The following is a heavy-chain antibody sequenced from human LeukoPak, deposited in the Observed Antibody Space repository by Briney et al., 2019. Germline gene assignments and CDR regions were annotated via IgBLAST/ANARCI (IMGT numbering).Heavy chain of an antibody. CDR2: IWYDGSNK. Sequence: PGGSLRLSCAASGFTFSSYGMHWVRQAPGKGLEWVAVIWYDGSNKYYADSVKGRFTISRDNSKNTLYLQMNSLRAEDTAVYYCAREGMATILGDYWGQGTLVTVSS. CDR3: AREGMATILGDY. V-gene: IGHV3-33*01. CDR1: GFTFSSYG. D-gene: IGHD5-24*01. J-gene: IGHJ4*02.